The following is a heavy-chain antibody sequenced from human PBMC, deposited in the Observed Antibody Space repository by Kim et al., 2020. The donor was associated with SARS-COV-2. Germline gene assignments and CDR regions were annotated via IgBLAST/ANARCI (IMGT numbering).Heavy chain of an antibody. D-gene: IGHD1-26*01. CDR2: ST. V-gene: IGHV4-59*09. J-gene: IGHJ4*02. CDR3: ARGRWELPY. Sequence: STNSNPPLKSRVTISVDTSNNQVSLTLSSVTAADTAVYYCARGRWELPYWGQGTLVTVSS.